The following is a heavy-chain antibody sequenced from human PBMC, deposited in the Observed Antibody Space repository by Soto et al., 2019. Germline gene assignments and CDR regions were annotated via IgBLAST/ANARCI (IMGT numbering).Heavy chain of an antibody. CDR2: ISAYNGNT. CDR3: ARSEGDYYDSSGLDY. J-gene: IGHJ4*02. CDR1: GYTFTSYG. V-gene: IGHV1-18*01. Sequence: QVQLVQSGAEVKKPGASVKVSCKASGYTFTSYGISWVRQAPGQGLEWMGWISAYNGNTNYAQKLQGRVTMTTDTSXSTADMELRSLRSDDTAVYYCARSEGDYYDSSGLDYWGQGTLVTVSS. D-gene: IGHD3-22*01.